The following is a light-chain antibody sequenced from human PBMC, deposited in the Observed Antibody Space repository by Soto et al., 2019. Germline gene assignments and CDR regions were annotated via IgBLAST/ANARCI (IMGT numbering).Light chain of an antibody. J-gene: IGKJ1*01. Sequence: DIQMTQSPSTLSASIGDPVTVACRASQGISNWLAWYQQKPGKAPKLLIFHASSLESGVPSRFSGSGSGTEFTLTISSLQPDDFATYYCQQYNSYSLTFGQGTKVDIK. CDR2: HAS. CDR1: QGISNW. CDR3: QQYNSYSLT. V-gene: IGKV1-5*01.